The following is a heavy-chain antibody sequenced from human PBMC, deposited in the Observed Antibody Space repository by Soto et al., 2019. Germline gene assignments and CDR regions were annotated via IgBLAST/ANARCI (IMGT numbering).Heavy chain of an antibody. Sequence: QVQLVESGGGVVQPGRSLRLSCAASGFTFSSYGMHWVRQAPGKGLEWVAVISYDGSNKYYADSVKGRFTISRDNSKNTLNLQMNRLRAEDTAGYYCAKEFAGGTDRGGFDYWGQGTLVTVSS. CDR3: AKEFAGGTDRGGFDY. D-gene: IGHD2-21*02. CDR2: ISYDGSNK. CDR1: GFTFSSYG. J-gene: IGHJ4*02. V-gene: IGHV3-30*18.